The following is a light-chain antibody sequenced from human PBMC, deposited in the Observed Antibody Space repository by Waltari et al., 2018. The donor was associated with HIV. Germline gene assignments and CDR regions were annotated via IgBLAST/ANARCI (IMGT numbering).Light chain of an antibody. CDR3: QQYYNTPWT. J-gene: IGKJ1*01. Sequence: DIILTQSPDTLAVSLGDRATIHCRSSQTVLSESTHKHYLSWYQQKPGQPPKLLIYWASARESGVPARFSGSGSATDFTLTITDFQAEDAAIYFCQQYYNTPWTFGQGTRADIK. V-gene: IGKV4-1*01. CDR1: QTVLSESTHKHY. CDR2: WAS.